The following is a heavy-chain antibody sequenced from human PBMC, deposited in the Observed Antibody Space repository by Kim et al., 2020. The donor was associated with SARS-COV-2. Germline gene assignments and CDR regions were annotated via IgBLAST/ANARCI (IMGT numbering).Heavy chain of an antibody. Sequence: ASVKVSCKASGYTFTSYAMHWVRQAPGQRLEWMGWINAGNGNTKYSQKFQGRVTITRDTSASTAYMELSSLRSEDTAVYYCARGSSGWPYYFDYWGQGTLATVSP. CDR3: ARGSSGWPYYFDY. CDR1: GYTFTSYA. V-gene: IGHV1-3*01. D-gene: IGHD6-19*01. J-gene: IGHJ4*02. CDR2: INAGNGNT.